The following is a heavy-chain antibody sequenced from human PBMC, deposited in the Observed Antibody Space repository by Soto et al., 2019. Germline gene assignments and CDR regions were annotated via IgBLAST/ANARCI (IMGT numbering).Heavy chain of an antibody. V-gene: IGHV4-39*01. D-gene: IGHD6-19*01. CDR2: IYYSGST. CDR1: GGSISSSSYY. J-gene: IGHJ4*02. CDR3: ARLIAVAGKVDY. Sequence: QLQLQESGPGLVKPSETLSLTCTVSGGSISSSSYYWGWIRQPPGKGLEWIGSIYYSGSTYYNPSLKSRVTISVDTSKNQFSLKLSSVTAADTAVYYCARLIAVAGKVDYWGQGTLVTVSS.